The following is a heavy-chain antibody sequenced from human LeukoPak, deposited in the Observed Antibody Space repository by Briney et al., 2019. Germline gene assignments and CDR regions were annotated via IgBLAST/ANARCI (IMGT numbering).Heavy chain of an antibody. CDR1: GGSISSYY. J-gene: IGHJ4*02. CDR2: IYYSGST. CDR3: ARVKKYQLLGEEVQYYFDY. D-gene: IGHD2-2*01. V-gene: IGHV4-59*01. Sequence: PSETLSLTCTVSGGSISSYYWSWIRQPPGKGLEWIGYIYYSGSTNYNPSLKSRVTISVDTSKNQFSLKLSSVTAADTAVYYCARVKKYQLLGEEVQYYFDYWGQGTLVTVSS.